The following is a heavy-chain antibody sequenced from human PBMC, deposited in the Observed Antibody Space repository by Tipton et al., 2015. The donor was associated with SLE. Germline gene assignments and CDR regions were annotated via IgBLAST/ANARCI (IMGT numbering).Heavy chain of an antibody. CDR3: AKDWGRSSSQSMDV. CDR1: GFTFSSYG. CDR2: IRYDGSNK. J-gene: IGHJ6*03. V-gene: IGHV3-30*02. Sequence: SLRLSCAASGFTFSSYGMHWVRQAPGKGLEWVAVIRYDGSNKYYADSVKGRFTISRDNSKNTLYLQMNSLRAEDTAVYYCAKDWGRSSSQSMDVWGKGTTVTVSS. D-gene: IGHD6-13*01.